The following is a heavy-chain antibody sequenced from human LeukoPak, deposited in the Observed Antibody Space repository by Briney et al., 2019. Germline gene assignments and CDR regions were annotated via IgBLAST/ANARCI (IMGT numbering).Heavy chain of an antibody. V-gene: IGHV3-21*01. D-gene: IGHD6-13*01. Sequence: NAGGSLRLSCAASGFTFSSYSMNWVRQAPGKGLEWVSSISSSSSYIYYADSVKGRFTISRDNAKNSLYLQMNSLRAEDTAVYYCARDSGDIAAADFDYWGQGTLVTVSS. CDR1: GFTFSSYS. CDR2: ISSSSSYI. CDR3: ARDSGDIAAADFDY. J-gene: IGHJ4*02.